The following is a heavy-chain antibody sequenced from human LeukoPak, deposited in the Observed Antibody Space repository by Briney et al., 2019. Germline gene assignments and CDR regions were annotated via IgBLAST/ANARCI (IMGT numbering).Heavy chain of an antibody. CDR2: ISGSGGDT. J-gene: IGHJ4*02. V-gene: IGHV3-23*01. CDR3: AKDQHAFYYDISGYYYYFDF. Sequence: PGGSLRLSCGASGFTFSKYAMNWVRQAPGGGLEWVSAISGSGGDTYYADSVKGRFTISRDNSRNTLYLQMHSLRAEDTAIYYCAKDQHAFYYDISGYYYYFDFWGQGNLVTVSS. D-gene: IGHD3-22*01. CDR1: GFTFSKYA.